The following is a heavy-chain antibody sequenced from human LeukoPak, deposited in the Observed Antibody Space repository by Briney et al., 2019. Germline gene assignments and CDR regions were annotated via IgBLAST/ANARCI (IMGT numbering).Heavy chain of an antibody. D-gene: IGHD2-2*01. CDR1: GFTFSSYW. J-gene: IGHJ4*02. V-gene: IGHV3-30*03. CDR2: ISYDGSNK. CDR3: ARDASDLVVPAATEFDY. Sequence: GGSLRLSCAASGFTFSSYWMSWVRQAPGKGLEWVAVISYDGSNKYYADSVKGRFTISRDNSKNTLYLQMNSLRAEDTAVYYCARDASDLVVPAATEFDYWGQGTLVTVSS.